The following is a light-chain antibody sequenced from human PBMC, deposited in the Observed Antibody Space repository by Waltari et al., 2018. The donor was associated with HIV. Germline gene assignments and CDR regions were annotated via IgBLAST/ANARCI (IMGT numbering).Light chain of an antibody. V-gene: IGKV3-15*01. CDR1: QSVRSN. J-gene: IGKJ4*01. Sequence: EVGMTQSPAILSVSPGEGATLSCRASQSVRSNFACYQQKPGQAPRLLCYAISTRATGIRARCSGGGSGTEFTLTISSLQSEDFAVYYCQQYNTWPVTFGGGTRVEIK. CDR2: AIS. CDR3: QQYNTWPVT.